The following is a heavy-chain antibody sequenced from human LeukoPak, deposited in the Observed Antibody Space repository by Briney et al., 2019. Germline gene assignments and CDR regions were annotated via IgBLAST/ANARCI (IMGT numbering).Heavy chain of an antibody. CDR1: GFTFSSYS. Sequence: GGSLRLSCAASGFTFSSYSMNWVRQAPGKGLEWVSSISSSSSYIYYADSVKGRFTIPRDNAKNSLYLQMNSLRAEDTAVYYCARVNYYDSSGFDYWGQGTLVTVSS. D-gene: IGHD3-22*01. CDR3: ARVNYYDSSGFDY. J-gene: IGHJ4*02. CDR2: ISSSSSYI. V-gene: IGHV3-21*01.